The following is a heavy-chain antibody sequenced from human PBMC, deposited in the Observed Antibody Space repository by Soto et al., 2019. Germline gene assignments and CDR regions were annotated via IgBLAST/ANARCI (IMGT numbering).Heavy chain of an antibody. Sequence: ASVKVSCKASGYTFTGYYMHWVRQAPGQGLEWMGWINPNSGGTNYAQKFQGRVTMTRDTSISTAYMELSRLRSDDTAVYYCARDLGRPYQLIISQGVYGMDVWGQGTTVTVSS. V-gene: IGHV1-2*02. CDR2: INPNSGGT. CDR1: GYTFTGYY. D-gene: IGHD2-2*01. J-gene: IGHJ6*02. CDR3: ARDLGRPYQLIISQGVYGMDV.